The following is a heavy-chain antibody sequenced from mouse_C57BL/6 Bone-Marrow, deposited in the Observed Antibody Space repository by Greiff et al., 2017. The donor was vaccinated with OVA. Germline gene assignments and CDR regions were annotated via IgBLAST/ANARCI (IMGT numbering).Heavy chain of an antibody. CDR3: ARDRTGPAWFAY. Sequence: EVKLVESGPGLVKPSQSLSLTCSVTGYSITSGYYWNWIRQFPGNKLEWMGYISYDGSNNYNPSLKNRISITRDTSKNQFFLKLNSVTTEDTATYYCARDRTGPAWFAYWGQGTLVTVSA. D-gene: IGHD4-1*01. CDR2: ISYDGSN. J-gene: IGHJ3*01. CDR1: GYSITSGYY. V-gene: IGHV3-6*01.